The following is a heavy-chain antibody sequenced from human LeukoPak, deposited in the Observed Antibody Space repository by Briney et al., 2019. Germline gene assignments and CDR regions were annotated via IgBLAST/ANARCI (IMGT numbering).Heavy chain of an antibody. J-gene: IGHJ4*02. Sequence: GGSLRLSCAASGFTVSSNYMSWVRQAPGKGLEWVSVIYGGGSTYYADSVKGRFTISRDNSKNTLYLKMNSLRAEDTAVYYCARHGSGSYYFDYWGQGTLVTVSS. D-gene: IGHD3-10*01. CDR3: ARHGSGSYYFDY. CDR1: GFTVSSNY. CDR2: IYGGGST. V-gene: IGHV3-66*04.